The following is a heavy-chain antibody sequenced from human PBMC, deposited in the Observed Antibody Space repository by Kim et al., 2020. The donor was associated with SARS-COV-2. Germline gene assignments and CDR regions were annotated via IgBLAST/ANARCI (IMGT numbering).Heavy chain of an antibody. V-gene: IGHV4-59*08. J-gene: IGHJ4*02. CDR2: IFYTGKT. CDR3: ARLPDINGWPFDY. D-gene: IGHD6-19*01. Sequence: SETLSLTCTISGASIGTDYWTWIRQSPGRGLEWIGYIFYTGKTSYNPSLWSRVSLSLDTSRNQFSLRLNSVTAADTAVYFCARLPDINGWPFDYWAQGTLVTVSS. CDR1: GASIGTDY.